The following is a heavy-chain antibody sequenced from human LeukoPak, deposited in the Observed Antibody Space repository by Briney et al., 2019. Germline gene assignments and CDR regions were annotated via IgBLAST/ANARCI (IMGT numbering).Heavy chain of an antibody. CDR2: ISGSGGST. Sequence: GGSLRLSCAASGFTFSSYAMSWVRQAPGKGLEWVSAISGSGGSTYYADSVKGRFTISRDSSKNTLYLQMNSLRAEDTAVYYCAKDVEYYDFWSGHAFDIWGQGTMVTVSS. CDR3: AKDVEYYDFWSGHAFDI. V-gene: IGHV3-23*01. CDR1: GFTFSSYA. D-gene: IGHD3-3*01. J-gene: IGHJ3*02.